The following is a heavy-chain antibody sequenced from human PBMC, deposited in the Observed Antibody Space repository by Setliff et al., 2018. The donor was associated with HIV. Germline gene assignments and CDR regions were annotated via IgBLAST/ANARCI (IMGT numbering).Heavy chain of an antibody. CDR3: ARSEDKRISVIRVGRGAMDV. CDR2: IRYDGSNK. Sequence: GGSLRLSCAASGFTFSSYGMHWVRQAPGKGLEWVAFIRYDGSNKYYADSVKGRFTISRDNSKDTLYLQMNSLRAEDTAVYYCARSEDKRISVIRVGRGAMDVWGQGTTVTVSS. D-gene: IGHD3-3*02. V-gene: IGHV3-30*02. CDR1: GFTFSSYG. J-gene: IGHJ6*02.